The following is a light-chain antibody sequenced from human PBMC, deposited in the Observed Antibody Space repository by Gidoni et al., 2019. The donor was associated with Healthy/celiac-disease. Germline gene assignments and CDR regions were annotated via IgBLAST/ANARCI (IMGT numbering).Light chain of an antibody. Sequence: QSALTQPASVSGSPGQSITISCTGTSSDVGGYNYVSWYQQHPGIAPKLMIYDVSNRPSGVSNRFSGSKSGNTASLTISGLQAEDEADYYCSSYTSSSTLEAVFGGRTQLTVL. V-gene: IGLV2-14*03. CDR1: SSDVGGYNY. CDR2: DVS. CDR3: SSYTSSSTLEAV. J-gene: IGLJ7*01.